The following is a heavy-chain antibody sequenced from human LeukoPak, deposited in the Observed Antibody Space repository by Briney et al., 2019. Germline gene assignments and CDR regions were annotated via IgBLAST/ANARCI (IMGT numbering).Heavy chain of an antibody. V-gene: IGHV3-23*01. J-gene: IGHJ4*02. Sequence: GGSLRLSCAASGFTFSSYGMSWVRQAPGKGLEWVSAISSGGSTYYADSVKGRFTISRDNSKNTLYLQMNSLRAGDTAVYYCAKARGSGYAEYYFDYWGQGTLVTVSS. CDR1: GFTFSSYG. CDR3: AKARGSGYAEYYFDY. D-gene: IGHD5-12*01. CDR2: ISSGGST.